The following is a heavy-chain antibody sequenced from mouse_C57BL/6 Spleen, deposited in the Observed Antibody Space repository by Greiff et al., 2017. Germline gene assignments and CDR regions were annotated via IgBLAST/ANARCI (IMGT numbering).Heavy chain of an antibody. CDR2: INPNNGGT. CDR3: ARRSNSMDY. CDR1: GYTFTDYY. J-gene: IGHJ4*01. D-gene: IGHD2-5*01. Sequence: VQLQQSGPELVKPGASVKISCKASGYTFTDYYMNWVKQSHGKSLEWIGDINPNNGGTSYNQKFKGKATLTVDKSSSTAYMERRSLTSEDSAVYYCARRSNSMDYWGQGTSVTVSS. V-gene: IGHV1-26*01.